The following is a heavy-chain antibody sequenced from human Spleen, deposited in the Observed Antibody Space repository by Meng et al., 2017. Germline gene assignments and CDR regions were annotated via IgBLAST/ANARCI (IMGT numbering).Heavy chain of an antibody. CDR3: ARVLRTTRVLDI. Sequence: SETLSLTCTVSGGSISSSSYYWGWIRQPPGKGLEWIGSIYYSGSTYYNPSLKSRVTISVDTSKNQFSLKVNSVTAADTAVYYCARVLRTTRVLDIWGQGTMVTV. J-gene: IGHJ3*02. CDR1: GGSISSSSYY. D-gene: IGHD4-11*01. CDR2: IYYSGST. V-gene: IGHV4-39*07.